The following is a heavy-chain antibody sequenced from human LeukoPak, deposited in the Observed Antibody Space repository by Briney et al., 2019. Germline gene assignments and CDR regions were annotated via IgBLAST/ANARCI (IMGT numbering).Heavy chain of an antibody. J-gene: IGHJ6*02. D-gene: IGHD6-13*01. CDR3: ARVMGGSSSWEIYYYYYYGMDV. Sequence: ASVKVSCKASGYTFTSYGISWVRQRPGQGLEWMGWISAYNGNTNYAQKLQGRVTMTTDTSTSTAYMELRSLRSDDTAVYYCARVMGGSSSWEIYYYYYYGMDVWGQGTTVTVSS. CDR2: ISAYNGNT. CDR1: GYTFTSYG. V-gene: IGHV1-18*01.